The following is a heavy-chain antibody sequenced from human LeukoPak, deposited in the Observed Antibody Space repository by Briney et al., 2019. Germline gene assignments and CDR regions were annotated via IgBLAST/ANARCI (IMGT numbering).Heavy chain of an antibody. J-gene: IGHJ4*02. CDR1: GFTFSSYA. CDR3: AKPSITMVRGVITAYDY. D-gene: IGHD3-10*01. CDR2: ISGSGGST. V-gene: IGHV3-23*01. Sequence: HPGGSLRLPCAASGFTFSSYAMSWVRQAPGKGLEWVSAISGSGGSTYYADSVKGRFTISRDNSKNTLYLQMNSLRAEDTAVYYCAKPSITMVRGVITAYDYWGQGTLVTVSS.